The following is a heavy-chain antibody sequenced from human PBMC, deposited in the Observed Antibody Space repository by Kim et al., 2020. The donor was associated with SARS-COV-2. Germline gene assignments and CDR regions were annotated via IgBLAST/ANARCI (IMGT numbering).Heavy chain of an antibody. J-gene: IGHJ3*02. CDR2: IYSGGST. CDR1: GFTVSSNY. CDR3: ASAWDSSSWYGHSGNAFDI. Sequence: GGSLRLSCAASGFTVSSNYMSWVRQAPGKGLEWVSVIYSGGSTYYADSVKGRFTISRDNSKNTLYLQMNSLRAEDTAVYYCASAWDSSSWYGHSGNAFDIWGQGTMVTVSS. V-gene: IGHV3-53*01. D-gene: IGHD6-13*01.